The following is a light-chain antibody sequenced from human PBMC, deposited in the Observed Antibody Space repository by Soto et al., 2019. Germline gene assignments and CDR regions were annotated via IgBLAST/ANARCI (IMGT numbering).Light chain of an antibody. J-gene: IGLJ1*01. V-gene: IGLV1-51*01. CDR1: NSNIGNNY. CDR3: ATWDSSLSAYV. CDR2: DRS. Sequence: QSVLTQPPSVSAAPGQKVTISCSGSNSNIGNNYVSWYQQLPGTAPKLLIYDRSNRPSGIPDRFSGSKSGTSATLGITGLQTGDEADYYCATWDSSLSAYVFGTGTKVTAL.